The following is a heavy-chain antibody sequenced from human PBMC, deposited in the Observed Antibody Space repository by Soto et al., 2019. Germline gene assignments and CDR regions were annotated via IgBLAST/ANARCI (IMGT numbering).Heavy chain of an antibody. J-gene: IGHJ4*02. D-gene: IGHD6-19*01. CDR1: GYSMKRGYY. Sequence: LSLTCAVSGYSMKRGYYWGWIRQPPGKGLEYFGSVYHSGGTFYNPSLKSRVTISADTSKNLFSLILNSVTAADTAVYYCAGTDSYTSGLDYWGQGTLVTVSS. CDR2: VYHSGGT. V-gene: IGHV4-38-2*01. CDR3: AGTDSYTSGLDY.